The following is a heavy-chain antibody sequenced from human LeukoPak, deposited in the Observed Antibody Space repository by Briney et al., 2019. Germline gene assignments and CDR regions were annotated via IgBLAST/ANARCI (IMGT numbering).Heavy chain of an antibody. CDR1: GGSISSYY. V-gene: IGHV4-59*01. Sequence: PSGTLSLTCTVSGGSISSYYWSWIRQPPGKGLEWIGYIYYSGSTNYNPSLKSRVTISVDTSKNQFSLKLSSVTAADTAVYYCARDRAYYYGSGPYYMDVWGKGTTVTVSS. J-gene: IGHJ6*03. D-gene: IGHD3-10*01. CDR2: IYYSGST. CDR3: ARDRAYYYGSGPYYMDV.